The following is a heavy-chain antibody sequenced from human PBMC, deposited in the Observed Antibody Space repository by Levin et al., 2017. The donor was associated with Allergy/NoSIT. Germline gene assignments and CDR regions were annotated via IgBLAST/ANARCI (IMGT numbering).Heavy chain of an antibody. CDR3: AASLNYDFWSGFGP. CDR2: IYYSGST. D-gene: IGHD3-3*01. J-gene: IGHJ5*02. V-gene: IGHV4-59*01. CDR1: GGSISSYY. Sequence: SETLSLTCTVSGGSISSYYWSWIRQPPGKGLEWIGYIYYSGSTNYNPSLKSRVTISVDTSKNQFSLKLSSVTAADTAVYYCAASLNYDFWSGFGPWGQGTLVTVSS.